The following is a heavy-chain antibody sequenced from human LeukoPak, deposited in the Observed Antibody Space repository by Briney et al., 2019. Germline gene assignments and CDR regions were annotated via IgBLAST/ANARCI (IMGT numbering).Heavy chain of an antibody. CDR2: IWYDGSNK. J-gene: IGHJ4*02. CDR3: ARDLSYGSGSPTDY. Sequence: SGGSLRLSCAASGFTFSSYGMHWVRQAPGKGLEWVAVIWYDGSNKYYADSVKGRFTISRDNSKNTLYLQMNGLRAEDTAVYYCARDLSYGSGSPTDYWGQGTLVTVSS. D-gene: IGHD3-10*01. CDR1: GFTFSSYG. V-gene: IGHV3-33*01.